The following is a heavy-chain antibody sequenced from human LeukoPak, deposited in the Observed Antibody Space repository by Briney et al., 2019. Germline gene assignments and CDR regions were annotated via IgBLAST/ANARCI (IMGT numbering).Heavy chain of an antibody. Sequence: ASVKVSCKASGYTFTSYDMNWVRQATGQGLEWMGWMNPNSGNTGYAQKFQGRVTMTRNTSISTAYMELSSLRSEDTAVYYCARGSSNDYGDSPVDYWGQGTLVTVSS. CDR3: ARGSSNDYGDSPVDY. CDR2: MNPNSGNT. CDR1: GYTFTSYD. V-gene: IGHV1-8*01. D-gene: IGHD4-17*01. J-gene: IGHJ4*02.